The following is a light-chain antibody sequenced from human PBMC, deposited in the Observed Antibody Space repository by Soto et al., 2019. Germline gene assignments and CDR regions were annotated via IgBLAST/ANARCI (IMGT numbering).Light chain of an antibody. J-gene: IGKJ4*01. V-gene: IGKV4-1*01. Sequence: DIVMTQSPDSLALSLGERATINCKSSQSVLYSSNNKNYLAWYQQKPGQPPKLLIYWASTRESGVPDRFSGSGSVTDFTLTISSLQAEDVAVYYCQQYYSTPLTFGGGTKVEIK. CDR3: QQYYSTPLT. CDR2: WAS. CDR1: QSVLYSSNNKNY.